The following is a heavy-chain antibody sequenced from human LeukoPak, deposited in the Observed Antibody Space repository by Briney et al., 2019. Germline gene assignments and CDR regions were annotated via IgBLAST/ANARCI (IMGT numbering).Heavy chain of an antibody. CDR3: AREDLYYYDSSGSEYFQH. D-gene: IGHD3-22*01. J-gene: IGHJ1*01. Sequence: ASVKVSFKASGYTFTGYYMHWVRQAPGQGLEGMGWINPNSGGTNYSQEFQGRVTMTRATSISTAYMELRRLRSDDKAVYYCAREDLYYYDSSGSEYFQHWGQGTLVTVSS. CDR2: INPNSGGT. CDR1: GYTFTGYY. V-gene: IGHV1-2*02.